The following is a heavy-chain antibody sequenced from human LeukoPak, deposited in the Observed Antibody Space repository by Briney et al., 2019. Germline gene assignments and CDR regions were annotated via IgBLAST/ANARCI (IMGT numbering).Heavy chain of an antibody. J-gene: IGHJ1*01. CDR2: IIPIFGTA. D-gene: IGHD4-17*01. Sequence: SVKVSCKASGGTFSSYAISWVRQAPGQGLEWMGGIIPIFGTANHAQKFQGRVTITADESTSTAYMELRSLRSDDTAVYYCARERYVDYGDYNRYFQHWGQGTLVTVSS. CDR1: GGTFSSYA. CDR3: ARERYVDYGDYNRYFQH. V-gene: IGHV1-69*01.